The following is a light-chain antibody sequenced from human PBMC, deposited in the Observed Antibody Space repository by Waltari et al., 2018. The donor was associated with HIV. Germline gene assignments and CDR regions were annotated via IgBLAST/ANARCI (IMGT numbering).Light chain of an antibody. V-gene: IGLV1-44*01. CDR2: ANH. Sequence: QSELTQPPSASGTPGQRVTISCSGSSPNIGRYTVNWYQQLPGPAPKPLIYANHQRPSGVPDRFSGSQSDTSASLAIGGLQSEDEADYYCATWDASLSGPVFGGGTKLTVL. CDR1: SPNIGRYT. J-gene: IGLJ2*01. CDR3: ATWDASLSGPV.